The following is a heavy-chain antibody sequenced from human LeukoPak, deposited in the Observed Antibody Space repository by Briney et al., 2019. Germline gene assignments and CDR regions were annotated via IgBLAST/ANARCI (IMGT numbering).Heavy chain of an antibody. D-gene: IGHD6-13*01. V-gene: IGHV4-34*01. J-gene: IGHJ4*02. CDR3: ARRGYSSSWYYFDY. Sequence: SETLSLTCAVYGGSFSGYYWSWIRQPPGKGLEWIGEINHSGSTNYNPSLKSRVTISVDTSKNQSSLKLSSVTAADTAVYYCARRGYSSSWYYFDYWGQGTLVTVSS. CDR2: INHSGST. CDR1: GGSFSGYY.